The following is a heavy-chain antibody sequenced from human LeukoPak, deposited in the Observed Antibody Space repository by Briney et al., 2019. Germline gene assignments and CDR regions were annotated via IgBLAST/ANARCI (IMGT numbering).Heavy chain of an antibody. D-gene: IGHD2-2*01. Sequence: GGSLRLSCAASGFTFSGSAMHWVRQASGKGLEWVGRIRSKANSYATAYAASVKGRFTISRDDSKNTAYLQMNSLKTEDTPVYYCTRVVPAAPPYYYYMDVWGKGTTVTVSS. J-gene: IGHJ6*03. V-gene: IGHV3-73*01. CDR2: IRSKANSYAT. CDR1: GFTFSGSA. CDR3: TRVVPAAPPYYYYMDV.